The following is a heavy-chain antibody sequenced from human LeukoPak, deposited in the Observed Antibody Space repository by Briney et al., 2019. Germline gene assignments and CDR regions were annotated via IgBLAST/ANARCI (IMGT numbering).Heavy chain of an antibody. CDR1: GFTVGDNY. CDR2: IYSGGSP. Sequence: GGSLRLSCAASGFTVGDNYINWVRQAPGKGLQWASVIYSGGSPYYLDSVEGRFIISSDNSKNAVYLQMNSLRDEDTALYYCARDSPISDALDMGPRDNGHRLF. D-gene: IGHD3-3*02. J-gene: IGHJ3*02. V-gene: IGHV3-66*01. CDR3: ARDSPISDALD.